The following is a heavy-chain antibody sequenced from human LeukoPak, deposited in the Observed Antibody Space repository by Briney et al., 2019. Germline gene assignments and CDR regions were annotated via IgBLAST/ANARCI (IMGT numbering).Heavy chain of an antibody. CDR3: AREAVTMVRGVITDY. CDR2: IYYSGST. J-gene: IGHJ4*02. V-gene: IGHV4-39*02. CDR1: GGSISGSSYY. Sequence: SETLSLTCTVSGGSISGSSYYWGWIRQPPGKGLEWIGSIYYSGSTYYNPSLKSRVTISVDTSKNQFSLKLSSVTAADTAVYYCAREAVTMVRGVITDYWGQGTLVTASS. D-gene: IGHD3-10*01.